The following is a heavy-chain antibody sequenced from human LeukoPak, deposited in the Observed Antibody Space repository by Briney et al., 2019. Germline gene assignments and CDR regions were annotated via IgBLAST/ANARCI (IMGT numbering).Heavy chain of an antibody. CDR1: GGSISSSSYY. CDR3: ARLGAPRSPYHFDY. V-gene: IGHV4-39*01. J-gene: IGHJ4*02. CDR2: IYYSGST. D-gene: IGHD6-6*01. Sequence: PSETLSLTCTVSGGSISSSSYYWGWIRQPPGKGLEWIGSIYYSGSTYYNPSLKSRVTISVDTSKNQFSLKLSSVPAADTAVYYCARLGAPRSPYHFDYWGQGTLVTVSS.